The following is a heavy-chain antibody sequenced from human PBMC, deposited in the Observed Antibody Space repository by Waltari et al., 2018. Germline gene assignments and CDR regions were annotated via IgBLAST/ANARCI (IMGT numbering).Heavy chain of an antibody. CDR2: RYYSGSN. V-gene: IGHV4-39*01. Sequence: QLQLQDSGAGLGNPSETLYLTCTVSGGSISSSRYYCGWIRQHPGQGVGWIGSRYYSGSNDYKPSLNSRVTINVDTSKNQFALKLSSVNAADTAGYYCAAIVGDFWSGYYHWFEPWGQGTLVTVSS. CDR1: GGSISSSRYY. D-gene: IGHD3-3*01. CDR3: AAIVGDFWSGYYHWFEP. J-gene: IGHJ5*02.